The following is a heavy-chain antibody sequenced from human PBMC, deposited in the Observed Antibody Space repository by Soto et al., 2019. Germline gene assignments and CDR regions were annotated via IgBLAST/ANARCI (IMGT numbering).Heavy chain of an antibody. CDR2: ISGSGGAT. Sequence: LRLSCAASGFTFSSFGMAWVRQGPGKGLEWVSAISGSGGATYYADSVKGRFTISRDNSKNTLSLQMSSLGAEYTAVYYCAKYLLEDTSSIFGCWGRGTLVTVSS. D-gene: IGHD3-3*01. V-gene: IGHV3-23*01. CDR1: GFTFSSFG. CDR3: AKYLLEDTSSIFGC. J-gene: IGHJ4*02.